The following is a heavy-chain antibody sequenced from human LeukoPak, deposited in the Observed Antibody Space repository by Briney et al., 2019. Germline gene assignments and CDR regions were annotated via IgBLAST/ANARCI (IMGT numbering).Heavy chain of an antibody. CDR3: ARPIAVAGTGEYYFDY. V-gene: IGHV4-34*01. CDR1: GGSFSGYY. D-gene: IGHD6-19*01. Sequence: SETLSLTCAVYGGSFSGYYWSWIRQPPGKGLEWIGEINHSGSTNYNPPLKSRVTISVDTSKNQFSLKLSSVTAADTAVYYCARPIAVAGTGEYYFDYWGQGTLVTVSS. CDR2: INHSGST. J-gene: IGHJ4*02.